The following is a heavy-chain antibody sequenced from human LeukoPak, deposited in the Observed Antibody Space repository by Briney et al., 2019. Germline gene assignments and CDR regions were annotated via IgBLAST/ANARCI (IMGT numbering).Heavy chain of an antibody. J-gene: IGHJ2*01. V-gene: IGHV4-59*08. CDR3: ARSVHPSGKSWYFDL. Sequence: IPSETLSLTCTVSGGSISNYYWSWIRQTPGKGLEWIGYIYYSGNTNYTPPLKSRVTISVDTSKNQVSLRLSSVTAADTAVYYCARSVHPSGKSWYFDLWGRGTLVTVSP. D-gene: IGHD1-26*01. CDR2: IYYSGNT. CDR1: GGSISNYY.